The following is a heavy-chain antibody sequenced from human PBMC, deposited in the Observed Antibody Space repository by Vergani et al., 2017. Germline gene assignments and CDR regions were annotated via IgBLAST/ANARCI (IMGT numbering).Heavy chain of an antibody. Sequence: QVQLVQSGAEVKKPGSSVKVSCKASGGTFSSYAISWVRQAPGQGLEWMGGIIPIFGTANYAQKFQGRVTITADESTSTAYMELSSLRSEDTAVYYCATNYCSSTSCAYYYYYYMDVWGQGTLVTVSS. CDR1: GGTFSSYA. CDR2: IIPIFGTA. J-gene: IGHJ6*03. CDR3: ATNYCSSTSCAYYYYYYMDV. V-gene: IGHV1-69*01. D-gene: IGHD2-2*01.